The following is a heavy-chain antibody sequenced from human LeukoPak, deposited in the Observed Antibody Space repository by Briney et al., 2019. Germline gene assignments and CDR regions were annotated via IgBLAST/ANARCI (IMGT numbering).Heavy chain of an antibody. CDR2: ISYDGSDK. Sequence: PGGSLRLSCAASGFTFSSYGMHWVRQAPGKGLEWEAVISYDGSDKYHADSVKGRFTISRDNSKNTLYLQMNSLRAEDTAVYYCARDPNMYYFDSWGQGTLVTVSS. D-gene: IGHD2/OR15-2a*01. CDR1: GFTFSSYG. CDR3: ARDPNMYYFDS. J-gene: IGHJ4*02. V-gene: IGHV3-30*19.